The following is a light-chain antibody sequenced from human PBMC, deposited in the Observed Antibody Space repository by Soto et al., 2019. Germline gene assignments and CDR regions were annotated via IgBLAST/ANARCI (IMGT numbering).Light chain of an antibody. CDR2: NND. V-gene: IGLV1-47*02. CDR3: TATYDRLTGPV. Sequence: QSVLTQPPSASGTPGQRVTISCSGSSSNIETNLVHWYQHHPGASPRLLIYNNDQRPSGVPDRFSASKSGASASLAISGLLSADEDDYYCTATYDRLTGPVFGGGTKLTVL. J-gene: IGLJ2*01. CDR1: SSNIETNL.